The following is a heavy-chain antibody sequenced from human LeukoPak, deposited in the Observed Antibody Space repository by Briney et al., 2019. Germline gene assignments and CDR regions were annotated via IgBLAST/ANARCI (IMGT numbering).Heavy chain of an antibody. V-gene: IGHV4-34*01. CDR1: GGSFSGYY. D-gene: IGHD3-22*01. CDR2: INRSGST. J-gene: IGHJ4*02. Sequence: PSETLSLTCAVYGGSFSGYYWSWIRQPPGKGLAWIGEINRSGSTNYNPSLKSRVTISVDTSKNQFSLKLSSVTAADTAVYYCARTSAYYYDSSGYYWGYYFDSWGQGTLVTVSS. CDR3: ARTSAYYYDSSGYYWGYYFDS.